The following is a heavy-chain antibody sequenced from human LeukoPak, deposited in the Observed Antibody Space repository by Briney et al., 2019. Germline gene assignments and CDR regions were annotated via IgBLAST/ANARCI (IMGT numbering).Heavy chain of an antibody. Sequence: GESLKISCKGSGYSFTTYWIGWVRQMPGKGLQWMEIIYPGDSDTRYSLSFQGQVTISADKSTNTAYLQWSSLKASDTAMYYCARQPITASFDSWGQGTLVTVSS. CDR3: ARQPITASFDS. D-gene: IGHD6-13*01. J-gene: IGHJ4*02. CDR1: GYSFTTYW. V-gene: IGHV5-51*01. CDR2: IYPGDSDT.